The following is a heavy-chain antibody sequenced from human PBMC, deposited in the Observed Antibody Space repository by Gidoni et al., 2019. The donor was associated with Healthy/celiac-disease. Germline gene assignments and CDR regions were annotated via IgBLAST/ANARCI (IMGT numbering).Heavy chain of an antibody. V-gene: IGHV1-69*01. CDR1: GGPFSSYA. CDR3: ARDRTVGYYYGMDV. CDR2: IIPIFGTA. Sequence: QVQLVQSGAEVKKPGSSVKVSCKASGGPFSSYAISWVRQAPGQGLEWMGGIIPIFGTANYAQKFQGRVTITADESTSTAYMELSSLRSEDTAVYYCARDRTVGYYYGMDVWGQGTTVTVSS. J-gene: IGHJ6*02. D-gene: IGHD4-17*01.